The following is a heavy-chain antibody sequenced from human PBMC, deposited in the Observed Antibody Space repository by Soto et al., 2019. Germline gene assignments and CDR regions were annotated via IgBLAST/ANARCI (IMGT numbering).Heavy chain of an antibody. CDR1: GFTFERYS. D-gene: IGHD3-3*01. V-gene: IGHV3-48*02. Sequence: GGSLRLSCVGSGFTFERYSMIWVRQAPGKGLEWVSYISTSGETVFYADSVKGRFTISRDNAKSSVFLQMNSLRDDDTAVYFCARQLRDFDYWGQGTLVTVSS. CDR3: ARQLRDFDY. J-gene: IGHJ4*02. CDR2: ISTSGETV.